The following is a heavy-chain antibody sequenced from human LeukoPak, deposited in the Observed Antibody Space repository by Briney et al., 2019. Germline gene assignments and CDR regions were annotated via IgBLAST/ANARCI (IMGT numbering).Heavy chain of an antibody. CDR2: ISGSGGSK. V-gene: IGHV3-23*01. D-gene: IGHD3-10*01. CDR1: GFTFSSYA. CDR3: AKFGSGSAYYYYGMDV. J-gene: IGHJ6*04. Sequence: GGSLRLSCAASGFTFSSYAMSWVRQAPGKGLEWVSAISGSGGSKYYADSVKGRFTISRDNSKNTLDLQMNSLRAEDTAVYYCAKFGSGSAYYYYGMDVWGKGTTVTVSS.